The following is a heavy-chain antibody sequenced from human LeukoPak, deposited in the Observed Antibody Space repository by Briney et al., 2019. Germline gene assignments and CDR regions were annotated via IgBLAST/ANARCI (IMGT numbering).Heavy chain of an antibody. J-gene: IGHJ6*02. CDR3: ARGSRGQKWFGELLFKYYYGMDV. D-gene: IGHD3-10*01. V-gene: IGHV1-8*01. Sequence: GASVKVSCKASGYTFTSYDINWVRQATGQGLEWMGWMNPNSGNTGYAQKFQGRVTMTRNTSISTAYMELSSPRSEDTAVYYCARGSRGQKWFGELLFKYYYGMDVWGQGTTVTVSS. CDR2: MNPNSGNT. CDR1: GYTFTSYD.